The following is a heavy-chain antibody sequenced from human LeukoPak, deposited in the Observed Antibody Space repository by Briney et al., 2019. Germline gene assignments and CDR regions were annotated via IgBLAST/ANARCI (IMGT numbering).Heavy chain of an antibody. D-gene: IGHD2-2*01. CDR1: GYTFTGYY. CDR3: ATCRIVVVPAAKGYYYGMDV. Sequence: GASVKVSCKASGYTFTGYYMHWVRQAPGQGLEWMGWINPNSGGTNYAQKFQGRVTMTRDTSISTAYMELSRLRFDDTAVYYCATCRIVVVPAAKGYYYGMDVWGQGTTVTVSS. V-gene: IGHV1-2*02. J-gene: IGHJ6*02. CDR2: INPNSGGT.